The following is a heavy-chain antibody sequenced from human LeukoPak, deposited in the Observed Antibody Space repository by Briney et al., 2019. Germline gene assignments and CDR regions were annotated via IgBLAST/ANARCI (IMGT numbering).Heavy chain of an antibody. Sequence: PGGSLRLSCAASGFTFSSYSMNWVRQAPGKGLEWVLSISSSSSYIYYADSVKGRFTISRDNAKNTLYLQMNSLRADDTAVYYCARDLVGATIYFDDWGQGTLVTVSS. CDR3: ARDLVGATIYFDD. D-gene: IGHD1-26*01. CDR1: GFTFSSYS. CDR2: ISSSSSYI. V-gene: IGHV3-21*01. J-gene: IGHJ4*02.